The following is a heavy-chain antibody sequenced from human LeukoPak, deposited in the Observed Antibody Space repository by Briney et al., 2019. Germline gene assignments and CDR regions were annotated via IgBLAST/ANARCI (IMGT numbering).Heavy chain of an antibody. CDR3: ATQQNYDFWSGADYGGDWFDP. CDR1: GFTFSSYW. V-gene: IGHV3-74*01. CDR2: INSDGGST. Sequence: GSLRLSCAASGFTFSSYWMHWVRQAPGKGLVWVSRINSDGGSTSYADSVKGRFTISRDNAKNTLCLQMNSLRAEDTAVYYCATQQNYDFWSGADYGGDWFDPWGQGTLVTVSS. J-gene: IGHJ5*02. D-gene: IGHD3-3*01.